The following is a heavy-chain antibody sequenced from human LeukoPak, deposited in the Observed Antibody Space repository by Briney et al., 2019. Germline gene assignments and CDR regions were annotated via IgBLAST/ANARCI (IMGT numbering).Heavy chain of an antibody. D-gene: IGHD1-26*01. CDR3: ARVYSGVYFDY. J-gene: IGHJ4*02. V-gene: IGHV3-7*04. CDR1: GFTFSSYW. Sequence: PGGSLRLSCAASGFTFSSYWMTWVRQAPGKGLEWVANIKRDGTEKYYVDSVKGRFTISRDNAQNSLYLQMNSLRVEDTAVYYCARVYSGVYFDYWGQGTLVTVSS. CDR2: IKRDGTEK.